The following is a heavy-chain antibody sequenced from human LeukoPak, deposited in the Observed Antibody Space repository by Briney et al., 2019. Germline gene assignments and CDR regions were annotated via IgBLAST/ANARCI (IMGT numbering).Heavy chain of an antibody. CDR2: IFYTGST. Sequence: SETLSLTYTVSGGSISNYYWNWIRQPPGKGLEWIGYIFYTGSTNYNPSLKSRVTTSIDTSKNQFSLKLNSVTAADTAVFYCAAGRGIAAPLDYWGQGILVTVSS. V-gene: IGHV4-59*01. CDR3: AAGRGIAAPLDY. J-gene: IGHJ4*02. D-gene: IGHD6-13*01. CDR1: GGSISNYY.